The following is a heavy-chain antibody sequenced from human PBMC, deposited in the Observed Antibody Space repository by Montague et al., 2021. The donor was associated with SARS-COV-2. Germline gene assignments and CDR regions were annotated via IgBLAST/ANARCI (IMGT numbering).Heavy chain of an antibody. D-gene: IGHD2-2*01. CDR2: LSSNGVDT. CDR3: AKAVRQTCRSIICYHFDL. J-gene: IGHJ2*01. CDR1: GFTFSNYA. Sequence: SLRLSCAASGFTFSNYAMSWVRQAPGNRLKWAATLSSNGVDTYHAGSVRGRFTISRDISKNTLYLQMNSLRAEDTAVYYCAKAVRQTCRSIICYHFDLWGRGALVTVSS. V-gene: IGHV3-23*01.